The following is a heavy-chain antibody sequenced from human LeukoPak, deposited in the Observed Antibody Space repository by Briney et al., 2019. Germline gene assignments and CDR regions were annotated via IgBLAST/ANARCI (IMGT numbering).Heavy chain of an antibody. J-gene: IGHJ4*02. Sequence: GGSLRLSCAASGFTFSDHYMDWVRQAPGKGLEWVGRARNKAKSHTTEYAASVKGRFTISRDDSANSMYLQMNSLKTEDTAVYYRVRVYVGATIRLFDYWGQGTLVTVSS. V-gene: IGHV3-72*01. CDR2: ARNKAKSHTT. CDR1: GFTFSDHY. D-gene: IGHD1-26*01. CDR3: VRVYVGATIRLFDY.